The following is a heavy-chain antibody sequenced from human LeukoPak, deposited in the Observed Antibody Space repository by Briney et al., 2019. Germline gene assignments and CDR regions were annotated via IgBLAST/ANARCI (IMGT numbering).Heavy chain of an antibody. CDR3: ARVSIRTQNFDY. V-gene: IGHV3-23*01. D-gene: IGHD2-21*01. CDR1: GFPFNSYA. CDR2: IDNSGYAT. Sequence: GGSLRLSCEVSGFPFNSYAMNWVRQAPGKGLEWVSGIDNSGYATYHADSVKGRFTISRDNAKDTLYMQMNGLRVEDTAVYYCARVSIRTQNFDYWGQGTRVTVS. J-gene: IGHJ4*02.